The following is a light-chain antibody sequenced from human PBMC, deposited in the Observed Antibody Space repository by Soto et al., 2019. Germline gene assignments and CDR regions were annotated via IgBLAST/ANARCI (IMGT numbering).Light chain of an antibody. CDR1: SSDVGSYNL. Sequence: QSVLTQPASVSGSAGQSITISCTGTSSDVGSYNLVSWYQQHPGKAPKLMIYEVSKRPSAVSNRFSGSKSGNTSSLTISGLQADDEADYYCCSYAGSSTLVFGGGTKLTVL. CDR2: EVS. CDR3: CSYAGSSTLV. V-gene: IGLV2-23*02. J-gene: IGLJ2*01.